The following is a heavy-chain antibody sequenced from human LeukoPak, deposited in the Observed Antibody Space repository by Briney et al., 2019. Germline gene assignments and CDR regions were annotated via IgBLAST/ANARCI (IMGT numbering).Heavy chain of an antibody. Sequence: GGSLRLSRAASGFTFRTYAMSWVRQAPGKGLGWVSGISGSGGSTYSADSVKGRFTISRDSSKNTLYLQMNSLRAEDTAVYYCAKRPGIEAAGNWFDPWGQGTLVTVSS. D-gene: IGHD6-13*01. J-gene: IGHJ5*02. CDR1: GFTFRTYA. CDR3: AKRPGIEAAGNWFDP. CDR2: ISGSGGST. V-gene: IGHV3-23*01.